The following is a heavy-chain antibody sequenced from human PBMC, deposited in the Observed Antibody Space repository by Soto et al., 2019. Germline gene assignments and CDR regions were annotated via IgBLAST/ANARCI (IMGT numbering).Heavy chain of an antibody. CDR2: IYYSGST. V-gene: IGHV4-39*01. D-gene: IGHD1-26*01. J-gene: IGHJ6*02. CDR1: GDSISSSNYY. Sequence: LSLTCTVSGDSISSSNYYWGWIRQPPGKGLEWIGTIYYSGSTYYKPSLKSRVTISVDTSKNQFSLKLSSVTAADTAVYYCARVGGSYSNYYYDMDVWGQGTTVTVSS. CDR3: ARVGGSYSNYYYDMDV.